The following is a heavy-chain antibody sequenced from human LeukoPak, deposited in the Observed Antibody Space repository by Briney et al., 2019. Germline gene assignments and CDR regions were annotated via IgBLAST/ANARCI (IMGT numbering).Heavy chain of an antibody. CDR3: AKSGDYYDSSMYFDY. D-gene: IGHD3-22*01. CDR2: ISYDGSNK. V-gene: IGHV3-30*18. Sequence: PGGSLRLSCAASGFTFSNNAMHWVRQAPGKGLEWVAVISYDGSNKYHADSVKGRFTISRDNSKNTLYLQMNSLRAEDTAVYYCAKSGDYYDSSMYFDYWGQGTLVTVSS. J-gene: IGHJ4*02. CDR1: GFTFSNNA.